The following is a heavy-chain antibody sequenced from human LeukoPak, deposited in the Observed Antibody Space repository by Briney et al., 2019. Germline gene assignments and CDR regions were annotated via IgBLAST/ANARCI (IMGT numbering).Heavy chain of an antibody. V-gene: IGHV1-69*05. CDR2: IIPIFGTA. CDR3: ARDQPGRVGATTG. J-gene: IGHJ4*02. D-gene: IGHD1-26*01. CDR1: GGTFSSYA. Sequence: ASVKVSCKASGGTFSSYAISWVRQAPGQGLEWMGGIIPIFGTANYAQKFQGRVTITTDESTSTAYMELSSLRSEDTAVYYCARDQPGRVGATTGWGQGTLVTVSS.